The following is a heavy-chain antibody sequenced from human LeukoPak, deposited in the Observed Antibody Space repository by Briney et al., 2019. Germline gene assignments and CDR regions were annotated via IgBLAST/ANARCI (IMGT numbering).Heavy chain of an antibody. J-gene: IGHJ4*02. V-gene: IGHV1-8*01. Sequence: ASVKVSCKASGYTFTSYDINWVRHATGQGLEWMGWMNPNSGNTGYAQKFQGRVTMTRNTSISTAYMELSSLRSEDTAVYYCARGRYYGSGSYYWNRPGVDYWGQGTLVTVSS. D-gene: IGHD3-10*01. CDR1: GYTFTSYD. CDR2: MNPNSGNT. CDR3: ARGRYYGSGSYYWNRPGVDY.